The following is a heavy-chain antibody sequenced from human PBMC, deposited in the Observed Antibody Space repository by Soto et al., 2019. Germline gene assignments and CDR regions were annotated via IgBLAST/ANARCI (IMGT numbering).Heavy chain of an antibody. CDR3: SRGYYCGGAFDF. D-gene: IGHD3-10*01. V-gene: IGHV4-61*01. Sequence: VQLQESGPGRVKPSETLSLTCTVSGGSVSSGSYYWSWIRQPPGQGLVWIGYIYSSGSTNYNPFLVSRITITVDTSKSQFSPKLSSVTAGDRAVYYYSRGYYCGGAFDFWGQGTMVTVSS. CDR2: IYSSGST. J-gene: IGHJ3*01. CDR1: GGSVSSGSYY.